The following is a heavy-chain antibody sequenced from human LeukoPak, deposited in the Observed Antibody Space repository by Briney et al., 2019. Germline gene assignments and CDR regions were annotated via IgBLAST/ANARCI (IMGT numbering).Heavy chain of an antibody. V-gene: IGHV3-66*01. CDR1: GFTVSTNY. J-gene: IGHJ4*02. Sequence: GGSLRLSCAASGFTVSTNYMTWVRQAPGKGLEWVLVISSGGSPYYADSVKDRFTISRDNAKNTVYLQMNSLRAEDTAVYYCASLIGHTDYYDSCGYSSPFDSWGQGTLVTVSS. D-gene: IGHD3-22*01. CDR3: ASLIGHTDYYDSCGYSSPFDS. CDR2: ISSGGSP.